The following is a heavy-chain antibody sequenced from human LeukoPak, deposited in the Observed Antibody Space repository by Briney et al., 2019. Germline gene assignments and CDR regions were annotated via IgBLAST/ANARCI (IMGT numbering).Heavy chain of an antibody. CDR3: ARMYDSSGYYYGY. CDR2: VSGRGDST. V-gene: IGHV3-23*01. CDR1: GFMSGSYP. D-gene: IGHD3-22*01. Sequence: GGSLRLSCVVSGFMSGSYPMTWVRQDPRKGLEWLSTVSGRGDSTYYAESVKGRFTISRDTSKNTVYLQMNSLRAEDTAVYYCARMYDSSGYYYGYWGQGTLVTVSS. J-gene: IGHJ4*02.